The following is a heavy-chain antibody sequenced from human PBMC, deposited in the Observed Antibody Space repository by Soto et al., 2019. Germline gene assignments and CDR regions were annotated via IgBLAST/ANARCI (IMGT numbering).Heavy chain of an antibody. Sequence: GGSLRLSCAASEFTFSKHGMHWVRQAPGKGLEWVAVISYDGSNKYYGDSVKDRFTISRDNSKNTLYLHMNSLRPEDTAVYFCAKGPPLLMVYPVLDSWGQGTLVTVSS. CDR3: AKGPPLLMVYPVLDS. CDR1: EFTFSKHG. CDR2: ISYDGSNK. D-gene: IGHD2-8*01. J-gene: IGHJ4*02. V-gene: IGHV3-30*18.